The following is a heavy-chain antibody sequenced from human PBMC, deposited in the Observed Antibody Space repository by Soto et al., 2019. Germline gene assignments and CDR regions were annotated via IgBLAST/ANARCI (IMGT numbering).Heavy chain of an antibody. CDR1: CGSVSSGSYS. D-gene: IGHD2-21*02. CDR2: IYYIGST. Sequence: SETLSLTFTVSCGSVSSGSYSWSWIRQPPGKGLVLIGYIYYIGSTNYNPSLKSRVTISVYSSKNQFSLTLSSVTAADTAVYYCARGHIVVVTAPYNWFDPWGQGTLVTVSS. CDR3: ARGHIVVVTAPYNWFDP. V-gene: IGHV4-61*01. J-gene: IGHJ5*02.